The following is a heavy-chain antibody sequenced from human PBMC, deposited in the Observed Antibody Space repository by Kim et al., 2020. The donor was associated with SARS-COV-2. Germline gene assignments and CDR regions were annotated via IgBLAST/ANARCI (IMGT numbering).Heavy chain of an antibody. J-gene: IGHJ4*02. CDR3: ARTRQSDY. V-gene: IGHV3-23*01. D-gene: IGHD1-7*01. Sequence: GGSLRLSCTASGFTFSNYVMTWVRQAPGQGLEWVSAINANGASTYYTDSVKGRFTISRDNSKSTLYLQMNSLRAEDTAVYYCARTRQSDYWGQGTLLTVSP. CDR1: GFTFSNYV. CDR2: INANGAST.